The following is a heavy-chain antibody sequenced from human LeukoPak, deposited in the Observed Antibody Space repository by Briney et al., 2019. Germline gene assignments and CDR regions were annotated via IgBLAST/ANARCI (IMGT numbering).Heavy chain of an antibody. J-gene: IGHJ4*02. CDR2: INHSGST. Sequence: SETLSLTCAVYGGSFSGYYWSWIRQPPGKGLGWIGEINHSGSTNYNPSLKSRVTISVDTSKNQFSLKLSSVTAADTAVYYCARGPRLRGGLFDYWGQGTPVTASS. CDR1: GGSFSGYY. D-gene: IGHD5-12*01. CDR3: ARGPRLRGGLFDY. V-gene: IGHV4-34*01.